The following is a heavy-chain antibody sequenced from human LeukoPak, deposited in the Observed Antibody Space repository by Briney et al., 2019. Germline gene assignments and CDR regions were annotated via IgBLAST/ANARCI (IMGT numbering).Heavy chain of an antibody. CDR1: GFTFSNYA. CDR3: ARDQFKSFDY. J-gene: IGHJ4*02. Sequence: GGSLSLSCAASGFTFSNYAMYWARQAPGKGLDWVAVISYEGSSKYYADSVKGRFTISRDNSRNTLYLHMNSLRAEDTAVYYCARDQFKSFDYWGPGTLVTVSS. CDR2: ISYEGSSK. D-gene: IGHD5-24*01. V-gene: IGHV3-30-3*01.